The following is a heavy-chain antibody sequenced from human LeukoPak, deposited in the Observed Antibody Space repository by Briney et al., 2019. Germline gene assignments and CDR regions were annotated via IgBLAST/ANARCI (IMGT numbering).Heavy chain of an antibody. D-gene: IGHD4-11*01. CDR2: ISRSGLEI. Sequence: GGSLRLSCKASGFTVGTYAMNWVRQAREMGLVGASSISRSGLEIYNADSVTGRFTISRDNARHSIYLQMNSLTVEDTAVYHRARGDESLQRNDALDIWGEGTMVSVSS. CDR3: ARGDESLQRNDALDI. CDR1: GFTVGTYA. J-gene: IGHJ3*02. V-gene: IGHV3-21*01.